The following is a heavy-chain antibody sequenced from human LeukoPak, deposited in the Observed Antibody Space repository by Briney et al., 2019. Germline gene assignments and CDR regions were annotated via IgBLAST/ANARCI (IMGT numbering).Heavy chain of an antibody. V-gene: IGHV4-59*01. CDR3: ARVGDWNDLVY. CDR1: GGSISPYY. Sequence: SETLSLTCTVSGGSISPYYWSWIRQTPGKGLEWIGYILYSGTTTNYNPSLKSRVTISVDTSKNQFSLKLSSVSAADTAVYYCARVGDWNDLVYWGQGTLVTVSS. J-gene: IGHJ4*02. CDR2: ILYSGTTT. D-gene: IGHD1-1*01.